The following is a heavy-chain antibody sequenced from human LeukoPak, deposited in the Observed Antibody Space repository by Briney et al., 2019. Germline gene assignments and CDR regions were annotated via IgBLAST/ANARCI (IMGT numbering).Heavy chain of an antibody. V-gene: IGHV3-23*01. CDR2: ISGSGGNT. Sequence: GGSLRLSCAASGFTFSSYGMSWVRQAPGKGLEWVSSISGSGGNTYYADSVKGRFTISRDNSKNTLFLHMNSLRAEDTAVYYCAKVLGGYHFDYWGQGTLVTVSS. CDR1: GFTFSSYG. D-gene: IGHD3-16*01. J-gene: IGHJ4*02. CDR3: AKVLGGYHFDY.